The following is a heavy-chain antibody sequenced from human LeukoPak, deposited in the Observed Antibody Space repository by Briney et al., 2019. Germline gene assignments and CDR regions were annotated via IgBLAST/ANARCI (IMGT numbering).Heavy chain of an antibody. Sequence: GGSLRLSCAASGFTFSSYAMSWVRQAPGKGLEWVSRINSDGSSTSYADSVKGRFTISRDNAKNTLYLQMNSLRAEDTAVYHCARDGYNGFDYWGQGTLATVSS. D-gene: IGHD5-24*01. CDR1: GFTFSSYA. CDR2: INSDGSST. V-gene: IGHV3-74*01. J-gene: IGHJ4*02. CDR3: ARDGYNGFDY.